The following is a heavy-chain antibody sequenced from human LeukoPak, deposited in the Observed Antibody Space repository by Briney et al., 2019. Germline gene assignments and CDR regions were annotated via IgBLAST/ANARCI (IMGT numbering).Heavy chain of an antibody. Sequence: ASVKVSCKSSGYTFTTYGITRVRQAPGQGLEWMGWISTYNGNTNYAQKLQGRVTMTTDTSTSTAYMELRSLRSDDTAMYYCARHLTYASAWYCPDYWGQGTLVTVSS. CDR1: GYTFTTYG. J-gene: IGHJ4*02. CDR3: ARHLTYASAWYCPDY. CDR2: ISTYNGNT. D-gene: IGHD6-19*01. V-gene: IGHV1-18*01.